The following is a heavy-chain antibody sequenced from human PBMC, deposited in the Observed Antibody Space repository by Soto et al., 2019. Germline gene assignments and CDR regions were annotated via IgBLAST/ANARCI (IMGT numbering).Heavy chain of an antibody. CDR2: IYYSGST. CDR1: GGSISSYY. CDR3: ARVRNYYDSSGYYGPAYFDY. V-gene: IGHV4-59*01. J-gene: IGHJ4*02. Sequence: QVQLQESGPGLVKPSETLSLTCTVSGGSISSYYWSWIRQPPGKGLEWIGYIYYSGSTNYNPSLKRRVTISVDTSKNQFSLKLSSVTAADTAVYYCARVRNYYDSSGYYGPAYFDYWGQGTLVTVSS. D-gene: IGHD3-22*01.